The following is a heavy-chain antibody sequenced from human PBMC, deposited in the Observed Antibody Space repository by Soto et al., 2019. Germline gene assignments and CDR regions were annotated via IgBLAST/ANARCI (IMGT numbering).Heavy chain of an antibody. CDR2: IYYSGST. V-gene: IGHV4-39*01. D-gene: IGHD3-22*01. CDR1: GGSISSSSYY. J-gene: IGHJ4*02. CDR3: ARHPSWPDAYYYDSSGTGHFDY. Sequence: PSETLSLTCTVSGGSISSSSYYWGWIRQPPGKGLEWIGSIYYSGSTYYNPSLKSRVTISVDTSKNQFSLKLSSVTAADTAVYYCARHPSWPDAYYYDSSGTGHFDYWGQGTLVTVSS.